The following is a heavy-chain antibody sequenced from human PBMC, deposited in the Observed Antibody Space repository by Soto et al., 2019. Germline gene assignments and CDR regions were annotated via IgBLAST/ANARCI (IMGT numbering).Heavy chain of an antibody. V-gene: IGHV1-2*02. CDR3: ANLEGYSYGNWNFDY. D-gene: IGHD5-18*01. CDR2: INPNSGGT. Sequence: ASVKVSCKASGYTFTGYYMHWVRQAPGQGLEWMGWINPNSGGTNYAQKFQGRVTMTRDTSISTACMELSRLRSDDTAVYYCANLEGYSYGNWNFDYWGQGTLVTVSS. J-gene: IGHJ4*02. CDR1: GYTFTGYY.